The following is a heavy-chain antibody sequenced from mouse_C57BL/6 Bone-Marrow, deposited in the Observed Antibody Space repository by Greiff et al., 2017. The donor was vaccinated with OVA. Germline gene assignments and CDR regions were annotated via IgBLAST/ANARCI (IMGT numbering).Heavy chain of an antibody. CDR3: ASYGNWYFDV. CDR2: IDPSDSET. J-gene: IGHJ1*03. Sequence: QVHVKQPGAELVRPGSSVKLSCKASGYTFTSYWMHWVKQRPIQGLEWIGNIDPSDSETHYNQKFKDKATLTVDKSSSTAYMQLSSLTSEDSAVYYCASYGNWYFDVWGTGTTVTVSS. CDR1: GYTFTSYW. D-gene: IGHD2-1*01. V-gene: IGHV1-52*01.